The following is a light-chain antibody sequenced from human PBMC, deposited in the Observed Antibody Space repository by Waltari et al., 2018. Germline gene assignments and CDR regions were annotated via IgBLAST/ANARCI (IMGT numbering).Light chain of an antibody. Sequence: QSVLNPPPSASGPPGQRATTSCSGTTTNIGSHTLNWSQQLPGTAPRLRVYSNPQRPSGVPDRFSGSKSANSGSLAISGLQSEDEADYYCAAWDDSLNGYVFGTGTKVTVL. CDR3: AAWDDSLNGYV. V-gene: IGLV1-44*01. CDR1: TTNIGSHT. J-gene: IGLJ1*01. CDR2: SNP.